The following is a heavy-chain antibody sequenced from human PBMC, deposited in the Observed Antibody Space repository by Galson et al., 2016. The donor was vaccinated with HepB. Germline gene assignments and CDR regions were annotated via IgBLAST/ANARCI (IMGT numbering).Heavy chain of an antibody. D-gene: IGHD3/OR15-3a*01. CDR2: IFYSGST. Sequence: SETLSLTCTVSGGSVNSATYYWSWIRQPPGKGLEWIGYIFYSGSTKYNPSLRSRVTISLDTSKNQFSLKLTSVTAADTAVYYCVRERGLFIDIWGQGTLATVSS. J-gene: IGHJ4*02. CDR3: VRERGLFIDI. V-gene: IGHV4-61*01. CDR1: GGSVNSATYY.